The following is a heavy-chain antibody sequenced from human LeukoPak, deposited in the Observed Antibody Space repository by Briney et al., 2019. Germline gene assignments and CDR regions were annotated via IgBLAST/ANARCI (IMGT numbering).Heavy chain of an antibody. CDR1: GYTFTDYY. CDR2: VDPEDGET. CDR3: ATGKRVGAIDY. V-gene: IGHV1-69-2*01. D-gene: IGHD1-26*01. J-gene: IGHJ4*02. Sequence: ASVKVSCKVSGYTFTDYYMHWVQQAPGKGLEWMGLVDPEDGETIYAEKFQGRVTITADTSTDTAYMELSGLRSEDTAVYYCATGKRVGAIDYWGQGTLVTVSS.